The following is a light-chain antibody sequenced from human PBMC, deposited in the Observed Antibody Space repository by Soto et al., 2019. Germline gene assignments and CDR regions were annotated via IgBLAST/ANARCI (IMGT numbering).Light chain of an antibody. Sequence: QSALTQPASVSGSPGQSITISCTGTSSDVGGHNYVSWYQQHPGKAPKLMIYEVSNRPSGVSKRFSGSKSGNTASLAISGLQAEDEADYYCSSYTSSYTRVFGTGTKVTVL. CDR1: SSDVGGHNY. CDR2: EVS. CDR3: SSYTSSYTRV. J-gene: IGLJ1*01. V-gene: IGLV2-14*01.